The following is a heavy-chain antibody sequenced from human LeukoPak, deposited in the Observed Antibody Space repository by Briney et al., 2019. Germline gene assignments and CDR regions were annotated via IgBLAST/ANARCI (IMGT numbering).Heavy chain of an antibody. V-gene: IGHV3-7*01. CDR1: GFTFSSYW. CDR3: ARGAPVAGDYYYYYMDV. Sequence: GGSLRLSCAASGFTFSSYWMSWVRQAPGKGLEWVANIKQDGSEKYYVDSVKGRFTISRDNAKNSLYLQMNSLRAEDTAVYYCARGAPVAGDYYYYYMDVWGKGTTVTVSS. CDR2: IKQDGSEK. J-gene: IGHJ6*03. D-gene: IGHD6-19*01.